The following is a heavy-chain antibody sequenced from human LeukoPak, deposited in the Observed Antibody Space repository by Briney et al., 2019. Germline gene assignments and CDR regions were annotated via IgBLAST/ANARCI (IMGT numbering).Heavy chain of an antibody. CDR2: IYYSGST. Sequence: SETLSLTCTVSGGSISSSSYYWGWIRQPPGKGLEWIGSIYYSGSTYYNPSLKSRATISVDTSKNQFSLKLGSVTAADTAVYYCARGPPDYDFWSGCFDPWGQGTLVTVSS. V-gene: IGHV4-39*07. CDR3: ARGPPDYDFWSGCFDP. J-gene: IGHJ5*02. D-gene: IGHD3-3*01. CDR1: GGSISSSSYY.